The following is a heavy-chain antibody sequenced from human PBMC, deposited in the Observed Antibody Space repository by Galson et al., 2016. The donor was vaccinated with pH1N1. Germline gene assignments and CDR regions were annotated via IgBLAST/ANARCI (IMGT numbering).Heavy chain of an antibody. Sequence: LSLTCTVSGGSISSYYWSWIRQPAGKGLEWIGRIHTSGSTNYNPSLKSRVTMSVDTSTNQFSLKVSSVTAADTAVYYCARDRGSVDIGTYYFDYWGQGTLVTVSS. CDR3: ARDRGSVDIGTYYFDY. J-gene: IGHJ4*02. D-gene: IGHD5-12*01. CDR1: GGSISSYY. CDR2: IHTSGST. V-gene: IGHV4-4*07.